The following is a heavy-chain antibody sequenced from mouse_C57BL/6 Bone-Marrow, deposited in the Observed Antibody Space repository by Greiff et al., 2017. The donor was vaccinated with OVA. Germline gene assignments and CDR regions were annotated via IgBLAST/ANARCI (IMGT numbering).Heavy chain of an antibody. J-gene: IGHJ3*01. CDR2: IHPSDSDT. V-gene: IGHV1-74*01. CDR3: ATFYYGRRGWFAY. D-gene: IGHD1-1*01. Sequence: VQLQQPGAELVKPGASVKVSCKASGYTFTSYWMHWVKQRPGPGLAWIGRIHPSDSDTNSNQKFKGKATLTVGKSSSTAYMQLSSLTSEDSAVYYWATFYYGRRGWFAYWGQGTLVTVSA. CDR1: GYTFTSYW.